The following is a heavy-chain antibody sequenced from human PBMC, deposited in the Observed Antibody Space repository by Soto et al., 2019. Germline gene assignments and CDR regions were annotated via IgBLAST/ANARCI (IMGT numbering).Heavy chain of an antibody. D-gene: IGHD6-19*01. CDR2: IIPIFGTA. J-gene: IGHJ6*02. CDR1: RFAFSKFI. V-gene: IGHV1-69*13. Sequence: SVKVSCKASRFAFSKFIVTWVRQAPGLGLEWVGGIIPIFGTANYAQKFQGRVTITADESTSTSYMEVNNLRSEDTAVYYCAKVRYSSPLGYYYGMEVWGQGTTVSVSS. CDR3: AKVRYSSPLGYYYGMEV.